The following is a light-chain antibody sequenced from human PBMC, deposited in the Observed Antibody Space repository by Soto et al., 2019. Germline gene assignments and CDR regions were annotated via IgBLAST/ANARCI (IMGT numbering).Light chain of an antibody. CDR2: DAY. Sequence: AIQLTQSPSSLSASVGDRVTITCRASQGISSALAWYQQKPGKAPKLLIYDAYSLDSGAPSRVSGSGSGTDVTLTISSQQPEDFATYYCHRFNSYRITFGQGTRLEIK. V-gene: IGKV1-13*02. CDR3: HRFNSYRIT. CDR1: QGISSA. J-gene: IGKJ5*01.